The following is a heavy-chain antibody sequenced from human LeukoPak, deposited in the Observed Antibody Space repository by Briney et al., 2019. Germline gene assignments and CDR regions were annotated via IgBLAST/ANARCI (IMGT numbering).Heavy chain of an antibody. CDR2: INSDGSST. CDR1: GFTFSSYW. Sequence: PGGSLRLSCAASGFTFSSYWMHWVRQAPGKGLVWVSRINSDGSSTSYADSVKGRFTISRDNAKNTLYLQMNSLRAEDTAVYYCAREGIAVVDAFDIWGQGTMVTVSS. J-gene: IGHJ3*02. D-gene: IGHD6-19*01. CDR3: AREGIAVVDAFDI. V-gene: IGHV3-74*01.